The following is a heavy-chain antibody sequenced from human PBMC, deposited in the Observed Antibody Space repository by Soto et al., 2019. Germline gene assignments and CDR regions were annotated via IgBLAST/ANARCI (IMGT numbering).Heavy chain of an antibody. CDR3: ARDLGRYCSGGSCYAFPVGAYGMDV. V-gene: IGHV3-30-3*01. D-gene: IGHD2-15*01. Sequence: QVQLVESGGGVVQPGWSLRLSCAASGFTFSSYAMHWVRQAPGKGLEWVAVISYDGSNKYYADSVKGRFTISRDNSKNTLYLQMNSLRAEDTAVYYCARDLGRYCSGGSCYAFPVGAYGMDVWGQGTTVTVSS. J-gene: IGHJ6*02. CDR2: ISYDGSNK. CDR1: GFTFSSYA.